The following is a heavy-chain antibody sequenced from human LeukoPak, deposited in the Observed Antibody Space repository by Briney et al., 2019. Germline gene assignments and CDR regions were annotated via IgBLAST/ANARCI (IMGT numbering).Heavy chain of an antibody. CDR3: AKKMSGYYSFDY. Sequence: PGGSLRLSCAASGFTFSSYAMSWVRQAPGKGLEWVSVISGSGGSTYYADSVKGRFTISRDNSKNTPYLQMNSLRAEDTAGYYCAKKMSGYYSFDYWGQGTLVTVSS. D-gene: IGHD3-3*01. V-gene: IGHV3-23*01. CDR2: ISGSGGST. J-gene: IGHJ4*02. CDR1: GFTFSSYA.